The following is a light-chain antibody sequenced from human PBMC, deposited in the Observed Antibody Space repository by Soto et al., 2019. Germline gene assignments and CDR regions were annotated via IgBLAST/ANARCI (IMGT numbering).Light chain of an antibody. J-gene: IGKJ2*01. CDR3: QQYNTGPPYT. V-gene: IGKV3-15*01. Sequence: EIGRTQSPSTLSLSPGERATLSCRASQGVSSNFGGYQQKPGQAPSLLIYGASTRATGIPARFSGSGSGTEFTLTISSLQSEDFAVYYCQQYNTGPPYTFGQWTKLEIK. CDR1: QGVSSN. CDR2: GAS.